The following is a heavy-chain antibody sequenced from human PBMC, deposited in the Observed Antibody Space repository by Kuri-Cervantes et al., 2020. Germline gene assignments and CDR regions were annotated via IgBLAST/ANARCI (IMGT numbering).Heavy chain of an antibody. CDR2: ITSSSSNI. CDR3: AKDGDIVATNDAFDI. CDR1: GFTFSSYS. V-gene: IGHV3-48*01. D-gene: IGHD5-12*01. Sequence: GESLKISCAASGFTFSSYSMDWVRQAPGKELEWVSYITSSSSNIYYADSVKGRFTISRDNAKNTLYLQMYSLRAEDTAMYYCAKDGDIVATNDAFDIWGQGTMVTVSS. J-gene: IGHJ3*02.